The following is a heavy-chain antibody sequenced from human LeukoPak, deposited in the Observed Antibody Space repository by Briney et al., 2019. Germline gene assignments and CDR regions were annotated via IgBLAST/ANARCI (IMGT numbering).Heavy chain of an antibody. CDR2: ISSSGSTI. CDR1: GFTFSSYE. V-gene: IGHV3-48*03. D-gene: IGHD6-19*01. Sequence: GGSLRLSCAASGFTFSSYEMNWVRQAPGKGLEWVSYISSSGSTIYYADSVKGRFTISRDNAKNSLYLQMNSLRAEDTAVYYCARGGTRVGIAVAGTGGEFDYWGQGTLVTVSS. J-gene: IGHJ4*02. CDR3: ARGGTRVGIAVAGTGGEFDY.